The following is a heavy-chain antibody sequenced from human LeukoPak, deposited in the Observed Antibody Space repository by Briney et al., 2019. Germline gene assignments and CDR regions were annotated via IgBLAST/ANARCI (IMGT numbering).Heavy chain of an antibody. Sequence: GASVKVSCKASGYTFTGYYMHWVRQAPGQGLEWMGRIIPILGIANYAQKFQGRVTITADKSTSTAYMELSSLRSEDTAVYYCARGVTLNWFDPWGQGTLVTVSS. J-gene: IGHJ5*02. D-gene: IGHD3-16*02. V-gene: IGHV1-69*04. CDR3: ARGVTLNWFDP. CDR1: GYTFTGYY. CDR2: IIPILGIA.